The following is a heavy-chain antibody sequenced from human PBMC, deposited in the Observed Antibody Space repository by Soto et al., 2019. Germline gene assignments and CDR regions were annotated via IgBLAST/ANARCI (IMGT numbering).Heavy chain of an antibody. CDR2: IYYSGST. CDR1: GVSISSGGYY. J-gene: IGHJ5*02. V-gene: IGHV4-31*03. CDR3: VTARYNWNDDHNWFDP. D-gene: IGHD1-20*01. Sequence: SETLSLTCTVSGVSISSGGYYWSWIRQHPGKGLEWIGYIYYSGSTYYNPSLKSRVTISVDTSKNQFSLKLSSVTAADTAVYYCVTARYNWNDDHNWFDPWGQGTLVTVSS.